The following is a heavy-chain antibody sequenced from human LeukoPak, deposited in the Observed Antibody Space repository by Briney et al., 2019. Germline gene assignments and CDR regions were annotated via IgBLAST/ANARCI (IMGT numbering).Heavy chain of an antibody. D-gene: IGHD3-22*01. CDR1: GFTFSSYE. CDR2: TSNSGSTI. V-gene: IGHV3-48*03. CDR3: ARDGKDYDSSGYHFDY. J-gene: IGHJ4*02. Sequence: GGSLRLSCAASGFTFSSYEINWVRQAPGKGLEWVSYTSNSGSTIYYADSVKGRFTISRDNAKNSLYLQMNSLRAEDTAVYYCARDGKDYDSSGYHFDYWGQGTLVTVSS.